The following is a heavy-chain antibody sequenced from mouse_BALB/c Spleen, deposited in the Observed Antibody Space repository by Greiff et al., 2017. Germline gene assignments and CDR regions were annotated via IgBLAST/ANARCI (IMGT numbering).Heavy chain of an antibody. V-gene: IGHV1-4*01. J-gene: IGHJ2*01. CDR3: AITTATVYFDY. CDR1: GYTFTSYT. Sequence: VQLQQSGAELARPGASVKMSCKASGYTFTSYTMHWVKQRPGQGLEWIGYINPSSGYTNYNQKFKDKATLTADKSSSTAYMQLSSLTSEDSAVYYCAITTATVYFDYWGQGTTLTVSS. CDR2: INPSSGYT. D-gene: IGHD1-2*01.